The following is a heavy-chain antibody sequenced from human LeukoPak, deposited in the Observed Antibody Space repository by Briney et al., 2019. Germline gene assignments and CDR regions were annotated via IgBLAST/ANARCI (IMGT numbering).Heavy chain of an antibody. V-gene: IGHV1-18*01. J-gene: IGHJ3*02. Sequence: ASVKVSCKASGYTFTSYGISWVRQAPGRGLEWMGWISAYNGNTNYAQKLQGRVTMTTDTSTSTAYMELRSLRSDDTAVYYCARDRRTTVVTSDAFDIWGQGTMVTVSS. CDR3: ARDRRTTVVTSDAFDI. CDR1: GYTFTSYG. D-gene: IGHD4-23*01. CDR2: ISAYNGNT.